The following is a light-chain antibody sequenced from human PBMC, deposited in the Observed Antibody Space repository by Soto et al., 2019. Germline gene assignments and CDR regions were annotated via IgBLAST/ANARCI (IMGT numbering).Light chain of an antibody. CDR1: SSDVGAYNY. J-gene: IGLJ2*01. V-gene: IGLV2-14*01. CDR2: DVS. CDR3: SSYTTSRTVV. Sequence: QSALTQPASVSGSPGQSITISCTGTSSDVGAYNYVSWYHQHPGKAPKLIIYDVSDRPSGVSTRFSGAKSGNTASLTISGLQAEDEADYYCSSYTTSRTVVFGGGTKLTVL.